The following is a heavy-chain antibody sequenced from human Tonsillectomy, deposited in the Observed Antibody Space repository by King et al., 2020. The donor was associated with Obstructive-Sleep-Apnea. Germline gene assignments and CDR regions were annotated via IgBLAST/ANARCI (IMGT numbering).Heavy chain of an antibody. V-gene: IGHV3-9*01. D-gene: IGHD6-19*01. Sequence: VQLVESGGGLVQSGRSLRLSCAASGFTFDDYAMHWVRQAPGKGLEWVSGISWNSGKIGYADSVKGRFTISRDNAKNSLYLQMNSLRVEDTALYYCAKDISSGCYSPIDYWGQGTLVTVSS. CDR1: GFTFDDYA. CDR2: ISWNSGKI. CDR3: AKDISSGCYSPIDY. J-gene: IGHJ4*02.